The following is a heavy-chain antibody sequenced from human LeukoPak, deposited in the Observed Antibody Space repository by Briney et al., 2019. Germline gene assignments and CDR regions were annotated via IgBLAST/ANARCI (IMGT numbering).Heavy chain of an antibody. CDR2: INPNSGGT. CDR3: ARTTYYYYGMDV. CDR1: GYTFNGYY. Sequence: ASVKVSCKASGYTFNGYYMHWVRQAPGQGLEWMGWINPNSGGTNYAQKFQGRVTMTRDTSISTAYMELSRLRSDDTAVYYCARTTYYYYGMDVWGQGTTVTVSS. J-gene: IGHJ6*02. V-gene: IGHV1-2*02. D-gene: IGHD1-1*01.